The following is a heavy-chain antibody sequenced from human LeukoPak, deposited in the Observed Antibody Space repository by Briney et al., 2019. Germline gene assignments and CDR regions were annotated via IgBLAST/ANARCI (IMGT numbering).Heavy chain of an antibody. D-gene: IGHD5-12*01. CDR1: GFTFSSYG. CDR2: IWYDGSNK. V-gene: IGHV3-33*01. J-gene: IGHJ4*02. Sequence: GRSLRLSCAASGFTFSSYGMNWVRQAPGKGLEWVAVIWYDGSNKHYADSVKGRFTISRDNSRNTLYLQMNSLRAEDTAVYYCARDYSRRYSYFDYWGQGTLVTVSS. CDR3: ARDYSRRYSYFDY.